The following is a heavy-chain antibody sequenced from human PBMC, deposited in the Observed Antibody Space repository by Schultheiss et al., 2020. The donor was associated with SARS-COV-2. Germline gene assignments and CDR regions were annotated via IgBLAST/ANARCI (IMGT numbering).Heavy chain of an antibody. J-gene: IGHJ3*02. D-gene: IGHD1-26*01. CDR3: ARHKVGATIFAFDI. Sequence: SETLSLTCTVSGGSISSYYWSWIRQPPGKGLEWIGYIYYSGSTNYNPSLKSRVTISVDTSKNQFSLKLSSVTAADTAVYYCARHKVGATIFAFDIWGQGTMVTVSS. V-gene: IGHV4-59*08. CDR1: GGSISSYY. CDR2: IYYSGST.